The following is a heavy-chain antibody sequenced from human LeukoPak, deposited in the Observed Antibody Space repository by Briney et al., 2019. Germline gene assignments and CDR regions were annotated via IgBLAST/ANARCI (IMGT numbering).Heavy chain of an antibody. Sequence: SETLSLTCTVSGGSISSGGYYWSWIRQHPGKGLEWIGYIYYSGSTYYNPSLKSRVTISVDTSKNQFSLKLSSVTAADTAVYYCAGDCDSSGYYLPIRGQGTLVTVSS. CDR2: IYYSGST. CDR3: AGDCDSSGYYLPI. CDR1: GGSISSGGYY. J-gene: IGHJ4*02. V-gene: IGHV4-31*02. D-gene: IGHD3-22*01.